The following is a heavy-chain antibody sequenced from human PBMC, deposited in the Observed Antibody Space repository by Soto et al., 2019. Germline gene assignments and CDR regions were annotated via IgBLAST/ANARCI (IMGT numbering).Heavy chain of an antibody. V-gene: IGHV3-23*01. Sequence: RSLRLSCAASGFSFGSYALSWVRQAPGKGLEWVSTISGSDGKTFYADSVKGRFSISRDTSQSTLYLQMNSLRADDTAMYYCARWSYLDYWGQGT. J-gene: IGHJ4*02. D-gene: IGHD3-3*01. CDR2: ISGSDGKT. CDR3: ARWSYLDY. CDR1: GFSFGSYA.